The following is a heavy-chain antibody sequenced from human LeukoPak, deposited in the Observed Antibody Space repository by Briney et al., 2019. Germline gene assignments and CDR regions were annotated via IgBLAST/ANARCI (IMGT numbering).Heavy chain of an antibody. CDR1: GLTFSRYG. Sequence: GGTLRLSCTASGLTFSRYGMSWVRQAPGRGLEWVSAISGSGGLTYYADSVKGRFTISRDNSKNTLYLQMNVLRADDTAVYYCAKLGVYYGLLNWFDPWGQGTLVTVSS. CDR2: ISGSGGLT. CDR3: AKLGVYYGLLNWFDP. D-gene: IGHD3-10*01. V-gene: IGHV3-23*01. J-gene: IGHJ5*02.